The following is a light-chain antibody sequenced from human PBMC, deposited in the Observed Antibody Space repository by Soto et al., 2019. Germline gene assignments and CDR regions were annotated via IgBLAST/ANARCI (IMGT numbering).Light chain of an antibody. CDR3: QQYGSPWT. V-gene: IGKV3-20*01. CDR1: QSVSSSY. J-gene: IGKJ1*01. Sequence: EIVMTQSPATLSVSPGERATLSCRASQSVSSSYLAWYQQKPGQAPRLLIYGESSRATGIPDRFSGSGSGTDFTLTISRLEPEDFAVYYRQQYGSPWTFGQGTKVDIK. CDR2: GES.